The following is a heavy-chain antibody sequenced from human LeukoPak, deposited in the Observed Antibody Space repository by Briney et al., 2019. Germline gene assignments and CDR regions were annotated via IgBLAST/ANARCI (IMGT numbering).Heavy chain of an antibody. D-gene: IGHD6-19*01. CDR2: IWYDGSNK. J-gene: IGHJ4*02. CDR3: AKDQGGTYSSYNY. V-gene: IGHV3-33*03. CDR1: GFTFSSYG. Sequence: GSLRLSCAASGFTFSSYGMHRVRQASGKGLEWVAVIWYDGSNKYYADSVKGRFTISRDKSKNTLYLQMNSLRAEDTAVYYCAKDQGGTYSSYNYWGQGTLVTVSS.